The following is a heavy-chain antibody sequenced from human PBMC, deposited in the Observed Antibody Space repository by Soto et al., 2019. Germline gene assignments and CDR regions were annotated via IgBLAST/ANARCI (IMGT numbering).Heavy chain of an antibody. J-gene: IGHJ3*01. D-gene: IGHD2-21*01. Sequence: EVQLVESGGGLVQPGGSLTLSCAASGFTVSNHWMHWVRQAPGRGLESISRIKTDGTYTDYADSVKGRFTISRDNAKNMLYLQMDSLRPDDTSVYYCARPKGAAYSAFDVWGQGTVVTVSS. CDR3: ARPKGAAYSAFDV. CDR2: IKTDGTYT. V-gene: IGHV3-74*01. CDR1: GFTVSNHW.